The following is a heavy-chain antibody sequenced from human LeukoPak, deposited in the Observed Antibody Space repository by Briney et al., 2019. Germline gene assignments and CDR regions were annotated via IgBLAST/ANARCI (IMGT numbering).Heavy chain of an antibody. J-gene: IGHJ1*01. Sequence: SGPTLVNPTQTLTLTCTFSGFSLSTSGVGVGWIDQPPGKALEWLALIYWSDDERYSPSLKSRLTITKDTSKNHVVLTMTNMDPVDTATYYCAYSFYGVSPEYFNQWGQGTLVTVSS. CDR2: IYWSDDE. D-gene: IGHD4/OR15-4a*01. CDR1: GFSLSTSGVG. CDR3: AYSFYGVSPEYFNQ. V-gene: IGHV2-5*01.